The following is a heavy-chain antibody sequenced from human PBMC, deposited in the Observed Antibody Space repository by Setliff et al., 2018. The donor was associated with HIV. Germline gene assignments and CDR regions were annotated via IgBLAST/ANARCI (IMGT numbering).Heavy chain of an antibody. CDR3: ARDSCSSTSCPNWFDP. Sequence: GASVKVSCKGSGYIFNTNGISWVRQAPGQGLEWMGWISAYNGNTNYAQRFQGRVTMTTDTSTSTAYMELRSLRSDGTAVYFCARDSCSSTSCPNWFDPWGQGTLVTVSS. CDR1: GYIFNTNG. CDR2: ISAYNGNT. D-gene: IGHD2-2*01. J-gene: IGHJ5*02. V-gene: IGHV1-18*01.